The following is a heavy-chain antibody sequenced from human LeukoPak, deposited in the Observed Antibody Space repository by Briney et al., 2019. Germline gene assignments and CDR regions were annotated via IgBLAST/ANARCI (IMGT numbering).Heavy chain of an antibody. Sequence: ASVKVSCKASGYTFTSYGIGWVRQAPGQGLEWMGWMNPNSGNTGYAQKFQGRVTMTRNTSISTAYMELSSLRSEDTAVYYCARAGGYCGRISCPYYFDYWGQGSLVAVSS. D-gene: IGHD2-15*01. V-gene: IGHV1-8*02. CDR2: MNPNSGNT. J-gene: IGHJ4*02. CDR1: GYTFTSYG. CDR3: ARAGGYCGRISCPYYFDY.